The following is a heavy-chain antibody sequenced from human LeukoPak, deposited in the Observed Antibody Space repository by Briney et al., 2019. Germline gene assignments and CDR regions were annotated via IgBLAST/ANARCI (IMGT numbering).Heavy chain of an antibody. CDR2: INHSGST. V-gene: IGHV4-34*01. CDR1: GGSFSGYY. Sequence: SKTLSLTCAVYGGSFSGYYWSWIRQPPGKGLEWIGEINHSGSTNYNPSLKSRVTISVDTSKNQFSLKLSSVTAADTAVYYCARFGWFGELSFDYWGQGTLVTVSS. D-gene: IGHD3-10*01. CDR3: ARFGWFGELSFDY. J-gene: IGHJ4*02.